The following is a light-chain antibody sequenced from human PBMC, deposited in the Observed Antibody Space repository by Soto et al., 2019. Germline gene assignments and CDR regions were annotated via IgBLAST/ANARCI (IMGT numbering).Light chain of an antibody. CDR2: GTS. Sequence: IVLTQSPATLSLSPGERATLSCRASQSVSSYLAWYQQKPGQAPRLLIYGTSIRATGIPDRFSGSGSGTDFTLTITRLEPEDFAVYYCQQRSNWLTFGGGTKVDIK. CDR1: QSVSSY. J-gene: IGKJ4*01. CDR3: QQRSNWLT. V-gene: IGKV3-11*01.